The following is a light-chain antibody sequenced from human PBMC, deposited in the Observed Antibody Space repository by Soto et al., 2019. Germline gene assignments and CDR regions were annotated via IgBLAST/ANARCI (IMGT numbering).Light chain of an antibody. CDR2: DVN. J-gene: IGLJ2*01. Sequence: QSALNQPASVSGSPGQSITISCTGTSSDIGAYNFVSWYQQHPGKAPKLMLYDVNIRPSGVSNRFSGSRSGNTASLTISGLQAEDEADYYCPSWKTSTTMIFGGGTKVTVL. V-gene: IGLV2-14*03. CDR1: SSDIGAYNF. CDR3: PSWKTSTTMI.